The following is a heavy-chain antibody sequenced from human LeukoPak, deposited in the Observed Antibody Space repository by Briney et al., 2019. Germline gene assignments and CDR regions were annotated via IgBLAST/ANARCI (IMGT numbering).Heavy chain of an antibody. CDR1: GGSIGPYY. CDR2: IYTSGST. J-gene: IGHJ4*02. CDR3: ARGGGSYSGVDY. V-gene: IGHV4-4*07. D-gene: IGHD1-26*01. Sequence: SETLSLTCTVSGGSIGPYYWNWIRRPAGKGLEWIGRIYTSGSTNYNPSLRSRVTMSVDTSKNQFSLKLNSVTAADTAVYYCARGGGSYSGVDYWGQGTLVTVSP.